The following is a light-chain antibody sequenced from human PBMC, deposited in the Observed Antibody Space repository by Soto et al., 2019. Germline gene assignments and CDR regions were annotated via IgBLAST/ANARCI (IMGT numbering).Light chain of an antibody. J-gene: IGLJ2*01. CDR3: AAWDDSLNGPV. V-gene: IGLV1-44*01. CDR2: SDD. Sequence: QSVLTQPPSGSGTPGQRVTISCSGSNSNIGSYSVNWYRHLPGTAPKLLVFSDDQRPSGVPDRFSGSKSGPSASLAISGLQSEDEADYYCAAWDDSLNGPVFGGGTQLTVL. CDR1: NSNIGSYS.